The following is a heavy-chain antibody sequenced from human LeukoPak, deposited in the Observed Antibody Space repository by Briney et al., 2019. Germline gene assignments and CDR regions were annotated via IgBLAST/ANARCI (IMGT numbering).Heavy chain of an antibody. J-gene: IGHJ4*02. V-gene: IGHV3-23*01. CDR2: VSSSGGDT. CDR1: GLTFSSYS. CDR3: AKGSGSYKGIDY. D-gene: IGHD3-10*01. Sequence: GGSLRLSCAASGLTFSSYSMNWVRQAPGKGLEWVSAVSSSGGDTYYADSVKGRFTISRDNSKNTLYLQMNSLRAEDTAVYYCAKGSGSYKGIDYWGQGTLVTVSS.